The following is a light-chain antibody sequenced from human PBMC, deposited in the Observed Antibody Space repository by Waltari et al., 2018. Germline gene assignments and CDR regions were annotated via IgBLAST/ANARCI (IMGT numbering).Light chain of an antibody. CDR2: DAS. V-gene: IGKV3-20*01. Sequence: FVLTQSPGTLSLSPGERVTLSCRASQSVSSNYLAWYQQKPVQAPRLLIYDASNSATGIADRFSGSGSGTDFTLTISRLEPEDVAVYYCQQYGRSPWTFGQGTKVEIK. J-gene: IGKJ1*01. CDR1: QSVSSNY. CDR3: QQYGRSPWT.